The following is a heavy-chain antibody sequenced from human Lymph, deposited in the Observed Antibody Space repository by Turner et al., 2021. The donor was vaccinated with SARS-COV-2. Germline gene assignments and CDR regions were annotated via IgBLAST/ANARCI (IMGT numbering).Heavy chain of an antibody. CDR3: ARMGSSSWYFDY. D-gene: IGHD1-26*01. CDR2: IKKDGSEK. J-gene: IGHJ4*02. Sequence: EVQLVESGGGLVQPGGSLRLSCAASGFTFSYYWMSWVRQAPGKGLEWVANIKKDGSEKYYLDSVKGRFTISRDNAKNSLFLQMNSLRAEDTAVYYCARMGSSSWYFDYWGQGTLVTVSS. CDR1: GFTFSYYW. V-gene: IGHV3-7*01.